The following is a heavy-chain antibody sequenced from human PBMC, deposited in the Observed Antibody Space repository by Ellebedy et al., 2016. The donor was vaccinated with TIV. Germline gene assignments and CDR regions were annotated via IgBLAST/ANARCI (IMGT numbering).Heavy chain of an antibody. CDR2: ITESGGNT. CDR1: GLTFSSHT. J-gene: IGHJ4*02. V-gene: IGHV3-23*01. D-gene: IGHD6-19*01. Sequence: PGGSLRLSCAASGLTFSSHTMGWVRQAPGKGLEWVSSITESGGNTYYADSVKGRFTISRDNSMTTLYLEMNSLRAEDTAVYYCARDLDKSSGWYGGAAYWGQGTLVTVSS. CDR3: ARDLDKSSGWYGGAAY.